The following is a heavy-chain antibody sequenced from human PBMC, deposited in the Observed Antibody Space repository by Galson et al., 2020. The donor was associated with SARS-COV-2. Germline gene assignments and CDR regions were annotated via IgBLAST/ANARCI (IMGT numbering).Heavy chain of an antibody. Sequence: SETLSLTCTVSGGSISSGSYYWSWILQPAGKGLEWIGRIYTSGSTDYNPSLKSRFTISVDTSKNQFTLKLSSVTAADTAVYYCASRTLDYGGNSGERSRDYWGQGTLVTVSS. CDR1: GGSISSGSYY. V-gene: IGHV4-61*02. J-gene: IGHJ4*02. D-gene: IGHD4-17*01. CDR2: IYTSGST. CDR3: ASRTLDYGGNSGERSRDY.